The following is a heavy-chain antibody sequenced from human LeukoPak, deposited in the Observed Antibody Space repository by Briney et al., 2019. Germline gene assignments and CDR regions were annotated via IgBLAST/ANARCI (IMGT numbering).Heavy chain of an antibody. Sequence: PGGSLRLSCAASGFTFSSYAMSWVRQAPGKGLEWVSSISDSGGSAYSADSVRGRFTISRDNSKNTLYLQMNSMRAEDTAVYYCAKDHRTLYCTNGICFYFSNFDYWGQGTLVTVSS. CDR1: GFTFSSYA. CDR2: ISDSGGSA. V-gene: IGHV3-23*01. CDR3: AKDHRTLYCTNGICFYFSNFDY. D-gene: IGHD2-8*01. J-gene: IGHJ4*02.